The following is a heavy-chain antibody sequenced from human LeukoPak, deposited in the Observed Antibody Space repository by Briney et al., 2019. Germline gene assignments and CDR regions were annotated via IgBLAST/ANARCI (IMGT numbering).Heavy chain of an antibody. Sequence: PGGSLRLSCAASGFTFGSYAMSWVRQAPGKGLEWASAISAGGDRTYYADSVKGRFTISRDNSKNTLYLQMNSLRAEDTAVYYCAKDPWYYYDSSGYLHYFDYWGQGTLVTVSS. CDR2: ISAGGDRT. D-gene: IGHD3-22*01. CDR1: GFTFGSYA. CDR3: AKDPWYYYDSSGYLHYFDY. V-gene: IGHV3-23*01. J-gene: IGHJ4*02.